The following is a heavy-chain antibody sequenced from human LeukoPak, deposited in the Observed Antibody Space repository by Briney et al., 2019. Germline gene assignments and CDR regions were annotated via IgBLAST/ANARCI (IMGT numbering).Heavy chain of an antibody. J-gene: IGHJ4*02. V-gene: IGHV1-69*13. CDR3: ARGLMAAAGAFDY. CDR2: IIPIFGTA. D-gene: IGHD6-13*01. Sequence: ASVKVSCKASGCTFSSYAISWVRQAPGQGLEWMGGIIPIFGTANYAQKFQGRVTITADESTSTAYMELSSLRSEDTAVYYCARGLMAAAGAFDYWGQGTLVTVSS. CDR1: GCTFSSYA.